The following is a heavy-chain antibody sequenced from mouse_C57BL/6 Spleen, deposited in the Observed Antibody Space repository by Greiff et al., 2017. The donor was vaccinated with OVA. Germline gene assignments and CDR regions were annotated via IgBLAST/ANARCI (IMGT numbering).Heavy chain of an antibody. CDR1: GFTFTDYY. Sequence: EVQGVESGGGLVQPGGSLSLSCAASGFTFTDYYMSWVRQPPGKALEWLGFIRNKANGYTTEYSASVKGRFTISRDNSQSILYLQMNALRAEDSATYDCARYSGWLLYFDYWGQGTTLTVSS. CDR3: ARYSGWLLYFDY. D-gene: IGHD2-3*01. V-gene: IGHV7-3*01. CDR2: IRNKANGYTT. J-gene: IGHJ2*01.